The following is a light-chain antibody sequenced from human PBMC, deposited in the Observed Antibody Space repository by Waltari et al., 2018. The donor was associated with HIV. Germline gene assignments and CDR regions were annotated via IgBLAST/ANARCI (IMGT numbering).Light chain of an antibody. Sequence: EIATMHSPATLSVSPGERAILSWKARQGVRRRIAWYQHKTGQPPRLVMNDASTRATGIPARFTGSGSGTEFTLTISSLQCGDFAVYYCQQDREWPRFTIGGGTKVEIK. CDR2: DAS. J-gene: IGKJ4*01. V-gene: IGKV3-15*01. CDR1: QGVRRR. CDR3: QQDREWPRFT.